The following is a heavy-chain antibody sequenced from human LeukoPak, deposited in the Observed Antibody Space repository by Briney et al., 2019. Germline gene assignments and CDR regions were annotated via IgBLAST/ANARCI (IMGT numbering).Heavy chain of an antibody. CDR1: GGSFSGYY. J-gene: IGHJ6*03. CDR3: ARVAYYDFWGGYPYYYYMDV. D-gene: IGHD3-3*01. Sequence: SETLSLTCAVYGGSFSGYYWSWIRQPPGKGLEWIGEINHSGSTNYNPSLKSRVTISVDTSKNQFSLKLSSVTAADTAVYYCARVAYYDFWGGYPYYYYMDVWGKGTTVTVSS. CDR2: INHSGST. V-gene: IGHV4-34*01.